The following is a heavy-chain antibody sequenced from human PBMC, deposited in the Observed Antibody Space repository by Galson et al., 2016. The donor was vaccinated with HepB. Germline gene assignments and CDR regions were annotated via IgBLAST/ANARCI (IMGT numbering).Heavy chain of an antibody. CDR1: GFTFSDYY. CDR2: ISSRSSTI. Sequence: SLRLSCGASGFTFSDYYMNWLRQAPGKGLEWISYISSRSSTIYYADSVKGRFTISRDNAKNSLFLQMNSLRAEDTAVYYCVRGGDTVIGAAFDVWGQGTMVTVSS. D-gene: IGHD5-18*01. V-gene: IGHV3-11*04. J-gene: IGHJ3*01. CDR3: VRGGDTVIGAAFDV.